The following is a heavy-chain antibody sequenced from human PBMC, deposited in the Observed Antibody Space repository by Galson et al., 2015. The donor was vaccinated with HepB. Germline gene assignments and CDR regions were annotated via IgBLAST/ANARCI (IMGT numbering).Heavy chain of an antibody. Sequence: SLRLSCAASGFTFDDYAMHWVRQVPGKGLEWVSGINWNSNNIGYADSVKGRFTISRDNAKNSVYLQMNSLRTEDTALYYCAKDRSGFDPRGFDWWGQGTLVTVSS. D-gene: IGHD5-12*01. CDR2: INWNSNNI. V-gene: IGHV3-9*01. CDR1: GFTFDDYA. CDR3: AKDRSGFDPRGFDW. J-gene: IGHJ4*02.